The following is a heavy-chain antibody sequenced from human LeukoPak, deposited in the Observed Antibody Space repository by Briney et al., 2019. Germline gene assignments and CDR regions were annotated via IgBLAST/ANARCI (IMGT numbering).Heavy chain of an antibody. V-gene: IGHV2-5*01. CDR2: IYWNDDK. CDR1: EFSLSTSGVG. J-gene: IGHJ5*02. D-gene: IGHD3-9*01. CDR3: PYLMYYDILTGSGDWFDP. Sequence: SGPTLVKPTQTLTLTCTFSEFSLSTSGVGVGWIRQPPGKALEWLALIYWNDDKRYSPSLKSRLTITKDTSKDQVVLTMTNTDPVDTSTYYCPYLMYYDILTGSGDWFDPWGQGTLVTVSS.